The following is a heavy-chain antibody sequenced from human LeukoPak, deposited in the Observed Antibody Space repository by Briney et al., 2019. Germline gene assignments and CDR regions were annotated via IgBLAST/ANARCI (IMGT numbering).Heavy chain of an antibody. V-gene: IGHV4-30-4*08. CDR1: GGSFSGYY. CDR2: IYYSGST. D-gene: IGHD3-3*01. J-gene: IGHJ4*02. CDR3: ARGFWSGYYNDY. Sequence: SETLSLTCAVYGGSFSGYYWSWIRQPPGKGLEWIGYIYYSGSTYYNPSLKSRVTISVDTSKNQFSLKLSSVTAADTAVYYCARGFWSGYYNDYWGQGTLVTVSS.